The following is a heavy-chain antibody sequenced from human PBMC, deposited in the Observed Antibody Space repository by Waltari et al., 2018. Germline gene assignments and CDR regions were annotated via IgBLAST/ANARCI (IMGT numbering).Heavy chain of an antibody. J-gene: IGHJ3*02. V-gene: IGHV4-30-4*08. CDR1: GGPISSGDYS. CDR2: IYYSGST. CDR3: AAATPFVAFDI. Sequence: QVQLQESGPGLVKPSQTLSLTCTVSGGPISSGDYSCGWIRQPPGKGLEWIGYIYYSGSTYYNPSLKSRVTISVDTSKNQFSLKLSSVTAADTAVYYCAAATPFVAFDIWGQGTMVTVSS.